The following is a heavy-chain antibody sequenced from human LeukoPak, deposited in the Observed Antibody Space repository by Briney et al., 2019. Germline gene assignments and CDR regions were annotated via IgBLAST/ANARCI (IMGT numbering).Heavy chain of an antibody. J-gene: IGHJ4*02. CDR2: IKEDGSEK. V-gene: IGHV3-7*01. D-gene: IGHD1-1*01. CDR3: ARGGTFVSDY. CDR1: GFTFSTFW. Sequence: GGSLRLSCAASGFTFSTFWMSWVRQAPGKGLEWVANIKEDGSEKYYVDSKKGRFTVSRDNAKNSLYLQMDGLRAEDTAVHYCARGGTFVSDYWGQGTLVTVSS.